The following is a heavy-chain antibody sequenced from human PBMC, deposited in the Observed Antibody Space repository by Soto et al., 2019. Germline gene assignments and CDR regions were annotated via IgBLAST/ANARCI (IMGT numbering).Heavy chain of an antibody. V-gene: IGHV3-33*01. CDR1: GFTFSSYG. D-gene: IGHD4-17*01. CDR3: ARDRDYGDYNWFDP. CDR2: IWYDGSNK. J-gene: IGHJ5*02. Sequence: QVQLVESGGGVVQPGRSLRLSCAASGFTFSSYGMHWVRQAPGKGLEWVAVIWYDGSNKYYADSVKGRFTISRDNSKNTLYLQMNSRRAEDTAVYYCARDRDYGDYNWFDPWGQGTLVTVSS.